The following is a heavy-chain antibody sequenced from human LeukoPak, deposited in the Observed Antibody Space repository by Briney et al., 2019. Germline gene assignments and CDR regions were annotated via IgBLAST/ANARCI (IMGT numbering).Heavy chain of an antibody. V-gene: IGHV1-2*02. CDR2: INPNSGGT. CDR1: GYTFTGYY. J-gene: IGHJ5*02. Sequence: ASVKVSCKASGYTFTGYYMHWVRQAPGQGLEWMEWINPNSGGTNYAQKFQGRVTMTRDTSINTAYMELSRLRSDDRAVYYCAREAVGSGGSPWSDPWGQGTLVTVSS. D-gene: IGHD1-14*01. CDR3: AREAVGSGGSPWSDP.